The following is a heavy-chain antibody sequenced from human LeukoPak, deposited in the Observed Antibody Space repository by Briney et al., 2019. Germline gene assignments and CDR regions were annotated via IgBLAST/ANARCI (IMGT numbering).Heavy chain of an antibody. CDR1: GFTFSSYA. V-gene: IGHV3-23*01. J-gene: IGHJ3*02. CDR3: AKMSSSGWYYYVDAFDI. Sequence: QPGGSLRLSCAASGFTFSSYAMSWVRQAPGKGLEWVSAIIGSGGRTYYADSVKGRFTISRDNSKITLYLQMNSMRAEDTAVYYCAKMSSSGWYYYVDAFDIWGQGTMVTVSS. D-gene: IGHD6-19*01. CDR2: IIGSGGRT.